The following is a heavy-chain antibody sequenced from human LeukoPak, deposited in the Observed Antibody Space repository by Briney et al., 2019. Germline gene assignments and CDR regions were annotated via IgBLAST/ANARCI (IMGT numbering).Heavy chain of an antibody. CDR1: GYTFTGYY. D-gene: IGHD5-18*01. Sequence: GASVKVSCKVSGYTFTGYYMHWVRQAPGQGLEWMGWINPNSGGRTYAQRFQGRVTMTRDTSISTAYMELSSLISDDTAVYYCARVLGAHRYGSIDHWGQGTLVTVSS. V-gene: IGHV1-2*02. CDR3: ARVLGAHRYGSIDH. CDR2: INPNSGGR. J-gene: IGHJ4*02.